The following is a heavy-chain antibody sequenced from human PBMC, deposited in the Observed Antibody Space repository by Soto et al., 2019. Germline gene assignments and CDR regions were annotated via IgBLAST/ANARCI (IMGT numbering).Heavy chain of an antibody. CDR2: INWNGGST. CDR1: GFTFDDYG. V-gene: IGHV3-20*04. D-gene: IGHD2-21*01. J-gene: IGHJ6*02. CDR3: ARIAESNYYYYGMDV. Sequence: GGSLRLSCAASGFTFDDYGMSWVRQAPGKGLEWVSGINWNGGSTGYADSVKGRFTISRDNAKNSLYLQMNSLRAEDTALYYCARIAESNYYYYGMDVWGQGTTVTVSS.